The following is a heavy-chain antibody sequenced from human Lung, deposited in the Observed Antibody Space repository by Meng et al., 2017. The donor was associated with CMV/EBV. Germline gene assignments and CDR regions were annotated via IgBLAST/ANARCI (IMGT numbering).Heavy chain of an antibody. J-gene: IGHJ4*02. Sequence: GGSLRLSCTTSGFTFADYAVHWVRQAPGKGLEWVGFIRTKGYGATTDYAASVKGRFTISRDESKNVAYLQMNSLKTEDTAVYYCTGDIVLMVGAFDSWGQGXLVTVSS. CDR2: IRTKGYGATT. CDR1: GFTFADYA. D-gene: IGHD2-8*01. CDR3: TGDIVLMVGAFDS. V-gene: IGHV3-49*04.